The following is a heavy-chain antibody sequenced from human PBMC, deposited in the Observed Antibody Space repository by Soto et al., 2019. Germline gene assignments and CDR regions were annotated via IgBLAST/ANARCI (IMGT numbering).Heavy chain of an antibody. Sequence: SVNVSCKAAGGTFSSYSISWVRQAPGQWLELMGGIIPIFGTANYAHKFQGRVTITADKSTSTAYMELRSLRSEDTAVYYFARDIVVVPDGNWFEPWGQGTLVTVSS. CDR1: GGTFSSYS. J-gene: IGHJ5*02. D-gene: IGHD2-2*01. V-gene: IGHV1-69*06. CDR3: ARDIVVVPDGNWFEP. CDR2: IIPIFGTA.